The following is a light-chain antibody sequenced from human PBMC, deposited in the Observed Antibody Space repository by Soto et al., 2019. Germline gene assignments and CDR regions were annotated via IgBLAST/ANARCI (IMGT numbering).Light chain of an antibody. Sequence: EIVLTQSPGTLSLSPGERATLSCRASQSVRSSSLAWYQQKPGQAPRLLMSGASTRATGIPDRFSGSGSGTDFTLTISRLEPEDFAVYYCQQYDISWTFGQGTKVEIK. CDR2: GAS. CDR1: QSVRSSS. CDR3: QQYDISWT. V-gene: IGKV3-20*01. J-gene: IGKJ1*01.